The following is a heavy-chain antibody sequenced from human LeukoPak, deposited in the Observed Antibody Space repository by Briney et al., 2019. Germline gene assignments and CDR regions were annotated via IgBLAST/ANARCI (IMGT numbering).Heavy chain of an antibody. D-gene: IGHD3-9*01. J-gene: IGHJ1*01. CDR1: GFTFSSYS. Sequence: PGGSLRLSCAASGFTFSSYSMNWVRQAPGKGLEWVSSISSSSSYIYYADSVKGRFTISRDDAKNSLYLQMNSLRAEDTAAYYCARDAPYYDILTGYYTAAEYFQHWGQGTLVTVSS. V-gene: IGHV3-21*01. CDR2: ISSSSSYI. CDR3: ARDAPYYDILTGYYTAAEYFQH.